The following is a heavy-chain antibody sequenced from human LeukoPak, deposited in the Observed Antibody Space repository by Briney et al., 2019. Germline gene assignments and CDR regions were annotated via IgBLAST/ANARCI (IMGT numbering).Heavy chain of an antibody. CDR3: AKDRYYYDSSGDY. D-gene: IGHD3-22*01. CDR2: ISYDGSNK. J-gene: IGHJ4*02. Sequence: PGGSLRLSCAASGFTFSSYGMHWVRQAPGKGLEWVAVISYDGSNKYYADSVKGRFTISRDNSKNTLYLQMNSLRAEDTAVYYCAKDRYYYDSSGDYWGQGTLVTVSS. V-gene: IGHV3-30*18. CDR1: GFTFSSYG.